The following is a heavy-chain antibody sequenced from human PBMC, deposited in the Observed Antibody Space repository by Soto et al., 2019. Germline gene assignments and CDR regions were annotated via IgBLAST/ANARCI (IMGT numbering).Heavy chain of an antibody. D-gene: IGHD6-13*01. J-gene: IGHJ4*02. Sequence: QVQLVESGGGVVQPGRSLRLSCAASGFTFSSNGMHWVRQAPGKGLEWVAVISYDGSNKYYADSVKGRFTISRDNSKNTLYLQMNSLRAEDTAVYYCAKERLGYSGSWYFDYWGQGTLVTVSS. CDR3: AKERLGYSGSWYFDY. CDR1: GFTFSSNG. CDR2: ISYDGSNK. V-gene: IGHV3-30*18.